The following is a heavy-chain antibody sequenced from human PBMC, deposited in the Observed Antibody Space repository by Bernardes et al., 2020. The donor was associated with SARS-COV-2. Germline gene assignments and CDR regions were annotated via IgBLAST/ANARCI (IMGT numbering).Heavy chain of an antibody. J-gene: IGHJ3*02. Sequence: SLTYTVSVGSISSGGYYWSCIRQHPGKGLEWIGYIYYSGSTYYNPSLKSRVTISVDTSKNQFSLKLSSVTAADTAVYYCARGFGITMIVVVMGAFDIWGQGTMVTVSS. CDR3: ARGFGITMIVVVMGAFDI. CDR1: VGSISSGGYY. CDR2: IYYSGST. D-gene: IGHD3-22*01. V-gene: IGHV4-31*03.